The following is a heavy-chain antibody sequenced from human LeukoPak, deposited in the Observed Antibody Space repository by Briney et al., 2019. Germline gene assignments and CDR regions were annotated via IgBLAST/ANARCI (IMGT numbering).Heavy chain of an antibody. D-gene: IGHD4-17*01. CDR1: GGSFSGYY. CDR3: ARGLTVTTKSGAFDI. J-gene: IGHJ3*02. V-gene: IGHV4-34*01. CDR2: IYHSGST. Sequence: SETLSLTCAVYGGSFSGYYWSWIRQPPGEGLEWIGYIYHSGSTYYNPSLKSRVTISVDRSKNQFSLKLSSVTAADTAVYYCARGLTVTTKSGAFDIWGQGTMVTVSS.